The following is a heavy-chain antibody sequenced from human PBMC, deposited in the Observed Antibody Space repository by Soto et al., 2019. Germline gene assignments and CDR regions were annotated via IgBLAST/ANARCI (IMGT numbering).Heavy chain of an antibody. CDR1: GLSLAPSGVG. J-gene: IGHJ4*02. Sequence: QITLKESGPTLVKPTQTLTLTCTVSGLSLAPSGVGVGWIRQPPGKALEWLALIYWDDDKRYRPSLENRLTVTTDTSTTQVVHEMTNMVPVDTATYYCTRMQTTVTAQWGQGTLVTVSS. CDR3: TRMQTTVTAQ. D-gene: IGHD4-17*01. V-gene: IGHV2-5*02. CDR2: IYWDDDK.